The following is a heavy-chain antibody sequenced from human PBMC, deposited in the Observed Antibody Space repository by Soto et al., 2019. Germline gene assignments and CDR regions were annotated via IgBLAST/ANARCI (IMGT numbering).Heavy chain of an antibody. CDR1: GFTFSGSA. J-gene: IGHJ6*02. CDR3: TRYMVRGVYGMDF. V-gene: IGHV3-73*01. Sequence: GGSLRLSCAASGFTFSGSAMHWVRQASGKGLEWVGRIRSKANSYATAYAASVKGRFTISRDDSKNTAYLQMNSLKTEDTAVYYCTRYMVRGVYGMDFWGQGTTVTVSS. D-gene: IGHD3-10*01. CDR2: IRSKANSYAT.